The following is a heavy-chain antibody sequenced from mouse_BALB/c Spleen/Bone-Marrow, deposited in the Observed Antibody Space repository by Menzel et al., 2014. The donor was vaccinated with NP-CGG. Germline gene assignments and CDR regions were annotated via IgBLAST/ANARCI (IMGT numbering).Heavy chain of an antibody. Sequence: DVQLQESGAELVKPGASVKLSCTASGFNIKDTYMHWVKQRPEQGLEWIGRIDPANGNTKYDPKFQGKATITADTPSNTAYLQLSSLTSEDTAVYYCALYYDYDVGYWGQGTTLTVSS. J-gene: IGHJ2*01. CDR1: GFNIKDTY. CDR3: ALYYDYDVGY. V-gene: IGHV14-3*02. CDR2: IDPANGNT. D-gene: IGHD2-4*01.